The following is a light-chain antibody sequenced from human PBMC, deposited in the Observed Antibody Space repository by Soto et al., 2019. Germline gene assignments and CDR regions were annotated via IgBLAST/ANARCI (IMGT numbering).Light chain of an antibody. CDR1: SSDVGGYDY. CDR3: CSSAGSYTFWV. CDR2: DVN. J-gene: IGLJ3*02. Sequence: QSALTQPRSVSGSPGQSVTISCTGTSSDVGGYDYVSWYQHHPGKAPKLMIFDVNKRPSGVPDRFSGSKSGNTASLTISGLQAEDEADYYCCSSAGSYTFWVFGGGTQLTVL. V-gene: IGLV2-11*01.